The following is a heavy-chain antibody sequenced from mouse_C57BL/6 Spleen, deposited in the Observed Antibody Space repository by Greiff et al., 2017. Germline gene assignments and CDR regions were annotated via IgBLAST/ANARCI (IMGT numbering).Heavy chain of an antibody. Sequence: QVQLQQSGAELVRPGASVTLSCKASGYTFTDYEMHWVKQTPVHGLEWIGAIDPETGGTAYNQKFKGKAILTADKSSSTAYMELRSLTSEDSAVYYCTRITTVVPDYFDYWGQGTTLTVSS. D-gene: IGHD1-1*01. V-gene: IGHV1-15*01. CDR3: TRITTVVPDYFDY. J-gene: IGHJ2*01. CDR1: GYTFTDYE. CDR2: IDPETGGT.